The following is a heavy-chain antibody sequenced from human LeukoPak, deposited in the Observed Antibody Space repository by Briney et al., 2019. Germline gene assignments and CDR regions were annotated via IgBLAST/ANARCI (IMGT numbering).Heavy chain of an antibody. CDR2: IYYSGST. D-gene: IGHD3-22*01. V-gene: IGHV4-39*01. J-gene: IGHJ5*02. CDR1: GGSISSSSYY. Sequence: KPSETLSLTCTVSGGSISSSSYYWGWIRQPPGKGLEWIGSIYYSGSTYYNPSLKSRVTISVDTSKNQFSLKLSSVTAADTAVYYCARTTENYYDSSRNWFDPWGQGTLVTVSS. CDR3: ARTTENYYDSSRNWFDP.